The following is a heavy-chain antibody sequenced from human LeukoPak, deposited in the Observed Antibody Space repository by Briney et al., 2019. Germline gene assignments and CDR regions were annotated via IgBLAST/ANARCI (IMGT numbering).Heavy chain of an antibody. V-gene: IGHV3-43*01. Sequence: GGSLRLSCAASGFTFDDYTMNWVRQAPGKGLEWVSLISWDGGTTYYADSVKGRFTISRDNRKNSLYLQMNSLRSEDTALYYCAEAPGMATIGSSFDYWGQGTLVTVSS. CDR2: ISWDGGTT. J-gene: IGHJ4*02. D-gene: IGHD5-24*01. CDR1: GFTFDDYT. CDR3: AEAPGMATIGSSFDY.